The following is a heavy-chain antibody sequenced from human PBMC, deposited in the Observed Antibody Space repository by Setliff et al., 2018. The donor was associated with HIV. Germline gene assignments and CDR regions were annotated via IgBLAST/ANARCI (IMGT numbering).Heavy chain of an antibody. D-gene: IGHD5-12*01. V-gene: IGHV3-74*01. CDR2: INSDGNKT. CDR3: ARVDGYNALGY. Sequence: PGASLRLSCADSGFAFRRHWMHWVRQAPGKGLVWVSHINSDGNKTGYADSVKGRFTISRDDAKNTLYLQMNSLRAEDTAVYYGARVDGYNALGYWGQGTLVTVSS. J-gene: IGHJ4*02. CDR1: GFAFRRHW.